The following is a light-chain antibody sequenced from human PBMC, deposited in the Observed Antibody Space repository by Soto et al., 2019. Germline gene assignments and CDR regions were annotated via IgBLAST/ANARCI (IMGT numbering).Light chain of an antibody. CDR2: DVS. CDR1: SSDVGSYNY. J-gene: IGLJ2*01. Sequence: QLVLTQPASVSGSPGQSITISCTGTSSDVGSYNYVSWYQQHPGKAPKLIIYDVSNRPSGVSNRFSGSKSGNTASLTISGLQAEDEADYYCSSYTISSTLVFGGGTQLTVL. V-gene: IGLV2-14*03. CDR3: SSYTISSTLV.